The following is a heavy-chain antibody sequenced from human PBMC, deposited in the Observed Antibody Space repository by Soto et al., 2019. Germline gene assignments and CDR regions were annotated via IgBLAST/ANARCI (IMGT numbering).Heavy chain of an antibody. V-gene: IGHV1-3*01. CDR3: ARSVVVPAAPDY. J-gene: IGHJ4*02. CDR2: INAGNGNT. D-gene: IGHD2-2*01. CDR1: GYTFTSYA. Sequence: QVQLVQSGAEVKKPGASVKVSCKASGYTFTSYAMHWVRQAPGQRLEWMGWINAGNGNTKYSQKFQGRVTITRDTSASTAYMELSSLRSEATAVYYFARSVVVPAAPDYWGQGTLVTVSS.